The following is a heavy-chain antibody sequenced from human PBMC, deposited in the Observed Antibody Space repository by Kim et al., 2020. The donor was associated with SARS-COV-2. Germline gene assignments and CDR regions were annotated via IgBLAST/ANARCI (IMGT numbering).Heavy chain of an antibody. D-gene: IGHD2-2*01. J-gene: IGHJ4*01. CDR3: ANVYCISTSCYSYYFDY. CDR2: KWRDGSIK. CDR1: GFTPSNYC. V-gene: IGHV3-33*03. Sequence: GGSLRLSCTVSGFTPSNYCMHWVRQAPGKGLEWVAVKWRDGSIKYYADSVKGRFTMSRDNSKNTLYLQMNSLRTEDTAIYYCANVYCISTSCYSYYFDY.